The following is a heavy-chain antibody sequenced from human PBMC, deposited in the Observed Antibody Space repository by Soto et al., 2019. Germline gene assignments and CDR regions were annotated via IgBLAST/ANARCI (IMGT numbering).Heavy chain of an antibody. CDR3: AQQTQTGYRLFDT. CDR1: GFSLSADGVA. J-gene: IGHJ4*02. Sequence: QITLKESGPTVVTPTQTVTLTCAVSGFSLSADGVAVGWIRQSPGQALEWLALIYWDDDRRYSPSLAARLTINKDTSRTQVVLTMTNVHPVDTGTYFCAQQTQTGYRLFDTWGRGTLVTVSS. CDR2: IYWDDDR. V-gene: IGHV2-5*02. D-gene: IGHD5-18*01.